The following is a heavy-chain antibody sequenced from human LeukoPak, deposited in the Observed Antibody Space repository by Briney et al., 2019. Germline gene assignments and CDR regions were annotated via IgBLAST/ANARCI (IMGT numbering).Heavy chain of an antibody. Sequence: PGGSLRLSCAASGFTFSSYSMNWVRQAPGKGLEYVSAISSNGGSTYYANSVKGRFTISRDNSKNTLYLQMGSLRAEDMAVYYCARTSGSYYDYWGQGTLDTVSS. V-gene: IGHV3-64*01. CDR2: ISSNGGST. CDR3: ARTSGSYYDY. CDR1: GFTFSSYS. J-gene: IGHJ4*02. D-gene: IGHD1-26*01.